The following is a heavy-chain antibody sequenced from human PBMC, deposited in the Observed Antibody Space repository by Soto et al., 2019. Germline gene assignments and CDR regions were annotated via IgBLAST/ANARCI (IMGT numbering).Heavy chain of an antibody. J-gene: IGHJ4*02. V-gene: IGHV3-33*01. CDR1: GFTFSSYA. CDR2: IWYDGTTK. D-gene: IGHD5-12*01. CDR3: ARDRVEYSGYDIDH. Sequence: QVQLVESGGGVVKPGRSLRLSCVASGFTFSSYAIHWVRQAPGNGLEWVAVIWYDGTTKFYADSVRGRFTISRDTSKNPLYLQMNSLRFEDTAVYYCARDRVEYSGYDIDHWGQVTLVTVSS.